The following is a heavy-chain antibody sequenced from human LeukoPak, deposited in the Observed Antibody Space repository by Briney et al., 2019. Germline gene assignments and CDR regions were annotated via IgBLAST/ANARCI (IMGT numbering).Heavy chain of an antibody. CDR1: GFTFSTYS. V-gene: IGHV3-48*02. J-gene: IGHJ4*02. D-gene: IGHD4-23*01. CDR2: IGGSGSII. CDR3: ARKPYGVNSYFFDY. Sequence: GGSLRLSCAASGFTFSTYSMNWVRQAPGKGLEWVSYIGGSGSIIYYADSVKGRFAISRDNAKNSLYLQMNSLRDEDTAVYYCARKPYGVNSYFFDYWGQGTLVTVSS.